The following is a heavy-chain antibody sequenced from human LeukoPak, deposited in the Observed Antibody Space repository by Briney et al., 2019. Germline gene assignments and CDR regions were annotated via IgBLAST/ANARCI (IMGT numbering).Heavy chain of an antibody. D-gene: IGHD3-9*01. Sequence: SETLSLTCAVYGGSFSGYYWSWIRQPPGKGLEWIGEINHSGSTNYNPSLKSRVTISGGTSKKQFSLKLSSVTAADTAVYYCARGPQTYYDILTGLSFWGQGTLVTVSS. CDR3: ARGPQTYYDILTGLSF. V-gene: IGHV4-34*01. CDR1: GGSFSGYY. J-gene: IGHJ4*02. CDR2: INHSGST.